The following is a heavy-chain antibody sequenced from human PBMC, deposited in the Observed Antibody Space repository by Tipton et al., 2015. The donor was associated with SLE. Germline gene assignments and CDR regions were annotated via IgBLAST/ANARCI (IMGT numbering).Heavy chain of an antibody. Sequence: TLSLTCTVSGGSISSSSYYWGWIRQPPGKGLEWIGYIYYSGSTNYNPSLKSRVTISVDTSKNQFSLKLSSVTAADTAVYYCASANTIFGVVIPFDYWGQGTLVTVSS. CDR2: IYYSGST. CDR1: GGSISSSSYY. J-gene: IGHJ4*02. CDR3: ASANTIFGVVIPFDY. V-gene: IGHV4-61*05. D-gene: IGHD3-3*01.